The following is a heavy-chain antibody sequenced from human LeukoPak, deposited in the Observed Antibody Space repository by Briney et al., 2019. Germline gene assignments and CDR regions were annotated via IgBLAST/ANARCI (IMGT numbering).Heavy chain of an antibody. CDR2: IYHSGNT. CDR1: GGSLNTGDYY. CDR3: ARETFHCTTTICYPYYFDF. V-gene: IGHV4-31*03. D-gene: IGHD2-2*01. Sequence: SETLSLTCSVSGGSLNTGDYYWSWLRQHPGRGLEWVGYIYHSGNTYYNPSLRSRLTISVDTSKNQFSLKLSSVTAADTAVYYCARETFHCTTTICYPYYFDFWGQGILVTVSS. J-gene: IGHJ4*02.